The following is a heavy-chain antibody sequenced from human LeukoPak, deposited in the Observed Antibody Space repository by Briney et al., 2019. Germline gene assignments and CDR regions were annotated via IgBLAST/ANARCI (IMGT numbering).Heavy chain of an antibody. CDR2: ISAYNGNT. CDR1: GYTFTSYG. V-gene: IGHV1-18*01. J-gene: IGHJ6*03. D-gene: IGHD7-27*01. Sequence: ASVKVSCKASGYTFTSYGISWVRQAPGQGLEWMGWISAYNGNTNYAQKLQGRVTMTTDTSTSTAYMELRSLRSDDTAVYYCARVLETGDRYYYYYMDVWGKGTTVTVSS. CDR3: ARVLETGDRYYYYYMDV.